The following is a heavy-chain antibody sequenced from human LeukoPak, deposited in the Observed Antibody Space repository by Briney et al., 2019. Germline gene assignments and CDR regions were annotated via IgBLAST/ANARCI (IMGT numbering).Heavy chain of an antibody. CDR1: GFIVSNNY. V-gene: IGHV3-53*01. Sequence: GGSLTLSCAASGFIVSNNYMNWVRQAPGKGLEWVSIIYSGGGTYYAGSVNDRVSISRDNSKNTLYLQMNSLRADDTAVCYCARGCYYERSGYCPFDYWDPAMLITVSS. D-gene: IGHD3-22*01. CDR2: IYSGGGT. J-gene: IGHJ4*02. CDR3: ARGCYYERSGYCPFDY.